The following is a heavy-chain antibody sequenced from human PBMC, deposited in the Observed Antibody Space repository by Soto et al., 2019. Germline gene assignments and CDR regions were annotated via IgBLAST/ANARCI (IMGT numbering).Heavy chain of an antibody. CDR3: ARSLPGYYDILTGYSLDYYYYMDV. CDR1: GGSISSYY. J-gene: IGHJ6*03. V-gene: IGHV4-59*01. D-gene: IGHD3-9*01. Sequence: SETLSLTCTVSGGSISSYYWSWIRQPPGKGLEWIGYIYYSGSTNYNPSLKSRVTISVDTSKNQFSLKLSSVTAADTAVYYCARSLPGYYDILTGYSLDYYYYMDVWGKGTTVTVSS. CDR2: IYYSGST.